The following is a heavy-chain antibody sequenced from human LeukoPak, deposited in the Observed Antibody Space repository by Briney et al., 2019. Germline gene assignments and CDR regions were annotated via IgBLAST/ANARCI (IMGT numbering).Heavy chain of an antibody. CDR2: INHSGST. J-gene: IGHJ5*02. V-gene: IGHV4-34*01. CDR3: ARDLVVVAATGWFDP. Sequence: SETLSLTCAVYGGSFSGYYWSWIRQPPGKGLEWIGEINHSGSTNYNPSLKRRVTISVDTTKNQFSLKLSSVTAADTAVYYCARDLVVVAATGWFDPWGQGTLVTVSS. CDR1: GGSFSGYY. D-gene: IGHD2-15*01.